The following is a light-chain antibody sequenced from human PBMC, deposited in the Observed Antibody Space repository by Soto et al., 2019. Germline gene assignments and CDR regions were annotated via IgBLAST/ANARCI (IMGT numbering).Light chain of an antibody. V-gene: IGKV1-33*01. J-gene: IGKJ2*01. CDR3: HQYDNLLSWYT. CDR2: DAS. CDR1: QDISNY. Sequence: DIQMTQSPSSLSASVGDRVTITCQASQDISNYLNWYQQKPGKAPKLLIYDASSLETGVPSRFSGSGSGTDFTFTISSLQPEDIATYYCHQYDNLLSWYTFGQGTKLEIK.